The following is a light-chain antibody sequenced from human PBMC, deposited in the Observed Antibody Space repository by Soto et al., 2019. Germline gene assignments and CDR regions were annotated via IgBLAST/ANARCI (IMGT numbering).Light chain of an antibody. CDR1: QSVSSNY. CDR3: QQYGSSPWT. J-gene: IGKJ1*01. V-gene: IGKV3-20*01. CDR2: GAS. Sequence: EIVLTQSPGTLSLSPGEGATLSCRASQSVSSNYLAWYQQKPGQAPRPLIYGASSRATGIPDRFSGSGAGTDFTLTISRLESEDFAVYYCQQYGSSPWTFGQGPKVEIK.